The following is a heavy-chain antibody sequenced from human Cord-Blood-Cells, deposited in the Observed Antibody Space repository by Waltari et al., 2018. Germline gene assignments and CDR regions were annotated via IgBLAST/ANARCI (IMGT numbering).Heavy chain of an antibody. V-gene: IGHV4-31*03. J-gene: IGHJ6*03. CDR3: ARVPGSTSCYICDYYYYYMDV. D-gene: IGHD2-2*02. Sequence: QVQLQESGPGLVKPSQTLSLTCTVSGGSISSGGYYWSWIRQHPGKGLEWIGYVYYSGSTYYHPTLKIRVTISVDTSKNQCSLKLSSVTAADTAVYYCARVPGSTSCYICDYYYYYMDVWGKGTTVTVSS. CDR1: GGSISSGGYY. CDR2: VYYSGST.